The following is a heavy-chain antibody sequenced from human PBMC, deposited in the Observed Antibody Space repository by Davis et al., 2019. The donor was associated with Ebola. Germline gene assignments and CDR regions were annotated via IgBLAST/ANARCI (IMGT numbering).Heavy chain of an antibody. D-gene: IGHD4-17*01. Sequence: GESLKISCAASGFTFSSYAMHWVRQAPGKGLEWVAVISYDGSNKYYADSVKGRFTISRDNSKNTLYLQMNSLRDEDTAVYYCARHSSMTTVTLDYWGQGTLVTVSS. CDR1: GFTFSSYA. CDR3: ARHSSMTTVTLDY. CDR2: ISYDGSNK. V-gene: IGHV3-30*04. J-gene: IGHJ4*02.